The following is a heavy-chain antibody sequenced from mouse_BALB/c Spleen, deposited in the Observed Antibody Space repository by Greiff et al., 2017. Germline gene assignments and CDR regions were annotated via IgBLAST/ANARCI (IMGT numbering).Heavy chain of an antibody. Sequence: EVQRVESGGGLVKPGGSLKLSCAASGFTFSDYYMYWVRQTPEKRLEWVATISDGGSYTYYPDSVKGRFTISRDNAKNNLYLQMSSLKSEDTAMYYCARGVLNYYGSSVYWYFDVWGAGTTVTVSS. CDR2: ISDGGSYT. D-gene: IGHD1-1*01. V-gene: IGHV5-4*02. CDR3: ARGVLNYYGSSVYWYFDV. CDR1: GFTFSDYY. J-gene: IGHJ1*01.